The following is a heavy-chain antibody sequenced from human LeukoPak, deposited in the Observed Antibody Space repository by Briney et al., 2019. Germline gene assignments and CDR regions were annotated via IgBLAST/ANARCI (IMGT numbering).Heavy chain of an antibody. CDR1: GGSISRGSYY. CDR2: ISTSGST. J-gene: IGHJ4*02. CDR3: AKDINY. Sequence: SSETLSLTCTVFGGSISRGSYYWTWIRQPAGKGLEWIGRISTSGSTNYNPSLKSRVTILVDTSKNQFSLKLSSVTAADTAVYYCAKDINYWGQGTLVTVSS. D-gene: IGHD3-10*01. V-gene: IGHV4-61*02.